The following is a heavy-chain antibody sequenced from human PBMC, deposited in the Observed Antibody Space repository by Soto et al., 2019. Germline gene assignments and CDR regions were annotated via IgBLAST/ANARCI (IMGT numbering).Heavy chain of an antibody. CDR3: ARWNGYGDL. Sequence: EVQVFESGGGLVQPRGSLRLSCAASGFSFSDYSMAWVRQTPEKGLEWVSGMSIGGEKTFYIDSVKGRFIVSRDSSRDTVYFQMNRLRVEDTAVYYCARWNGYGDLWAQGTLVTVSS. J-gene: IGHJ4*02. V-gene: IGHV3-23*01. D-gene: IGHD1-1*01. CDR2: MSIGGEKT. CDR1: GFSFSDYS.